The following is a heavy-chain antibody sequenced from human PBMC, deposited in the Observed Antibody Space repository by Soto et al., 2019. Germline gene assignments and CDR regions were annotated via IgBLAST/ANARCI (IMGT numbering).Heavy chain of an antibody. J-gene: IGHJ4*01. CDR2: ISYSGSA. CDR3: PRSDSIEYCSGVSCTYDY. V-gene: IGHV4-59*01. CDR1: GGSIRSYF. Sequence: SETLCLTCTVSGGSIRSYFWSWIRQPPGKGQEWIGSISYSGSANYNPALQSRLTISVDTSKNQFSLKLSSVTAADTAVYYCPRSDSIEYCSGVSCTYDYWGHGTLVTVSS. D-gene: IGHD2-15*01.